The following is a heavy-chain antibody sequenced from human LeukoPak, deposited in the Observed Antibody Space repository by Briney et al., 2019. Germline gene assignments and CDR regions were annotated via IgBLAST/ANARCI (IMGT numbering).Heavy chain of an antibody. CDR3: AREPPHYYDSSGYYPGAFDI. J-gene: IGHJ3*02. D-gene: IGHD3-22*01. CDR2: IYYSGST. CDR1: GGSISSYY. Sequence: SETLSLTCTASGGSISSYYWSWIRQPPGKGLEWIGYIYYSGSTNYNPSLKSRVTISVDTSKNQFSLKLSSVTAADTAVYYCAREPPHYYDSSGYYPGAFDIWGQGTMVTVSS. V-gene: IGHV4-59*01.